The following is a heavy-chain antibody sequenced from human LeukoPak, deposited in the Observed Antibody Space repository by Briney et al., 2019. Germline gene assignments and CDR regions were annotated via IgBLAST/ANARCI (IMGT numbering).Heavy chain of an antibody. V-gene: IGHV3-21*01. CDR3: ARGVGVTIRTSNFDY. Sequence: GGSLRLSCAASGFTFSNYDMSWVRQAPGKGLERVSSISTTSDYIYYAGSVKGRFTVSRDNAKNSLFLQMNSLRAEDTAVYYCARGVGVTIRTSNFDYWGQGTLVTASS. CDR2: ISTTSDYI. CDR1: GFTFSNYD. J-gene: IGHJ4*02. D-gene: IGHD1-26*01.